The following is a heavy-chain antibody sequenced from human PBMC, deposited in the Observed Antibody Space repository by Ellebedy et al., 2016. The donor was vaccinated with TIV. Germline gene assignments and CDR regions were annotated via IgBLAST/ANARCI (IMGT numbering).Heavy chain of an antibody. J-gene: IGHJ4*02. CDR3: ARGIKAAAGTVFGDY. D-gene: IGHD6-13*01. V-gene: IGHV3-33*01. CDR2: IWYDGSNK. CDR1: GFTFSSYG. Sequence: GESLKISCTASGFTFSSYGMHWVRQAPGKGLEWVAVIWYDGSNKYYADSVKGRFTISRDNSKNTLYLQMNSLRAEDTAVYYCARGIKAAAGTVFGDYWGQGILVTVSS.